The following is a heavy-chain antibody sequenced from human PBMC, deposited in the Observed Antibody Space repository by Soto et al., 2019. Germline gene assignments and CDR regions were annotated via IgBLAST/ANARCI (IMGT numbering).Heavy chain of an antibody. Sequence: QLQLQESGSGLAKPSQTLSLTCAVSGGSISSGGYSWSWIRQPPGKGLEWIGYIYHSGSTYYNPSLKSRVTISVDRSKNQFSLKLSSVTAADTAVYYCARVPDRWGQGTMVTVCS. CDR2: IYHSGST. D-gene: IGHD2-2*01. V-gene: IGHV4-30-2*01. J-gene: IGHJ5*02. CDR1: GGSISSGGYS. CDR3: ARVPDR.